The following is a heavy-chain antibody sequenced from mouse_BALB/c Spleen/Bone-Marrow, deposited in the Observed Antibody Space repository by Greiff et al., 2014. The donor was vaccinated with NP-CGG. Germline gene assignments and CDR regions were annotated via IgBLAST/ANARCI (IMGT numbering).Heavy chain of an antibody. CDR1: GFTFSSYA. J-gene: IGHJ3*01. V-gene: IGHV5-6-5*01. CDR3: ARGGGYDYGSWFAY. Sequence: EVQVVESGGGLVKPGGSLKLSCAASGFTFSSYAMSWVRQTPEKRLEWVASISSGGSTYYPDSVKGRFTISRDNARNILYLQMSSLRSEDTAMYYCARGGGYDYGSWFAYWGQGTLVTVFA. D-gene: IGHD2-4*01. CDR2: ISSGGST.